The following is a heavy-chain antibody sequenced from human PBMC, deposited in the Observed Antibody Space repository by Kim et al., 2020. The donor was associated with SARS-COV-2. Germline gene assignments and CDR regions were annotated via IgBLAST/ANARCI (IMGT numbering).Heavy chain of an antibody. Sequence: NPSLKSRVAFLVDTSKNQFSLNLTSVTAADTAVYSCARAHIWFGELGWFDSWGQGTLVTVSS. D-gene: IGHD3-10*01. J-gene: IGHJ5*01. V-gene: IGHV4-31*02. CDR3: ARAHIWFGELGWFDS.